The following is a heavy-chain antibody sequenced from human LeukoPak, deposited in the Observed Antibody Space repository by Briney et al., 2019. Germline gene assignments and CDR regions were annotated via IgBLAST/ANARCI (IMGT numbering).Heavy chain of an antibody. V-gene: IGHV4-59*08. J-gene: IGHJ4*02. CDR2: IYYSGST. Sequence: KPSETLSLTCTVSGGSISSYYWSWIRQPPGKGLEWIGYIYYSGSTNYNPSLKSRVTISVDTSKNQFSLKLSSVTAADTAVYYCAGAPAAVADFDYWGQGTLVTVSS. CDR3: AGAPAAVADFDY. D-gene: IGHD6-13*01. CDR1: GGSISSYY.